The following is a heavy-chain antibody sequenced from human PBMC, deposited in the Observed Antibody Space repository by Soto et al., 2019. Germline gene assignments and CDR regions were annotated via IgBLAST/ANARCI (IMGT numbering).Heavy chain of an antibody. D-gene: IGHD5-18*01. CDR3: ARDARWADTAMVTYYYYYYGMDV. CDR2: INPSGGST. Sequence: GASVKVSCKASGYTFTSYYMHWVRQAPGQGLEWMGIINPSGGSTSYAQKFQGRVTMTRDTSTSTVYMGLSSLRSEDTAVYYCARDARWADTAMVTYYYYYYGMDVWGQGTTVTVSS. CDR1: GYTFTSYY. J-gene: IGHJ6*02. V-gene: IGHV1-46*01.